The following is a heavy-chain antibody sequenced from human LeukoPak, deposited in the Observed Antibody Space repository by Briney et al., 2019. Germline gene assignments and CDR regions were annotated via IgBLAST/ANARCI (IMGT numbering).Heavy chain of an antibody. CDR3: ARVLAGATYFDY. J-gene: IGHJ4*01. D-gene: IGHD1-26*01. V-gene: IGHV3-48*03. Sequence: GGSLRLSCAASGFTFSRYEMNWVRQAPGKGLEWLSYISSSGSTMYYADSVKGRITISRDNAKNSPYLQMNSLRAEDTAVYYCARVLAGATYFDYWGQGTLVTVSS. CDR1: GFTFSRYE. CDR2: ISSSGSTM.